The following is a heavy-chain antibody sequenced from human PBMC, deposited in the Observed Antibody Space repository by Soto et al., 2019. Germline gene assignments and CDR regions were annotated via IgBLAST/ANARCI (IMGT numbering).Heavy chain of an antibody. CDR1: GFSFSSFA. J-gene: IGHJ3*02. V-gene: IGHV3-21*01. D-gene: IGHD3-22*01. Sequence: LRLSCEASGFSFSSFAMNWVRQAPGKGLEWVSSISSSSSYIYYADSVKGRFTISRDNAKNSLYLQMNSLRAEDTAVYYCARDKLDYYDSSGPTGGAFDIWGQGTMVTV. CDR3: ARDKLDYYDSSGPTGGAFDI. CDR2: ISSSSSYI.